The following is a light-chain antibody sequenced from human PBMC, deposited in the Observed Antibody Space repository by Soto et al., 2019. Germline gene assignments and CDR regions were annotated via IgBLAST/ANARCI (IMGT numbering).Light chain of an antibody. V-gene: IGKV3-20*01. CDR3: QQYGSSSLT. CDR1: QSVSSSN. CDR2: ATS. Sequence: EIALTQSPGTLSLSSGERATLSCRASQSVSSSNLAWYQQKPGQAPRLPVYATSSRATGTPDRFSGSGSGTDFTLTISRLEPEDFAVYYCQQYGSSSLTFGQGTKLEIK. J-gene: IGKJ2*01.